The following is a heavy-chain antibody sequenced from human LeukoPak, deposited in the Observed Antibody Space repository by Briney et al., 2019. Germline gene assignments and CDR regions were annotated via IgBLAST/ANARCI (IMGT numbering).Heavy chain of an antibody. D-gene: IGHD3-22*01. CDR1: GFTFSSYR. CDR2: INSDGRST. Sequence: GGSLRLSCAASGFTFSSYRMHWVRQAPGKGLVWVSRINSDGRSTSFADSVKGRFTISRDNAKNTLYLQMNSLRTEDTAVYYCAKDRITMIVVASDAFDIWGQGTMVTVSS. CDR3: AKDRITMIVVASDAFDI. J-gene: IGHJ3*02. V-gene: IGHV3-74*01.